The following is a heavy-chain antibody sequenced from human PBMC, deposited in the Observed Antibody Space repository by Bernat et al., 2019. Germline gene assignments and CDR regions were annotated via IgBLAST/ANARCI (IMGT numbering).Heavy chain of an antibody. CDR1: GFTFSRYT. J-gene: IGHJ6*02. D-gene: IGHD5-18*01. CDR2: ISYDGTNK. Sequence: QVQLVESGGGVVQPGRSLSLSCAASGFTFSRYTIHWVRQAPGKGLEWVAVISYDGTNKYYTDSVKGRFTISRDNSKNALYMHMSSLRGEDTAVYYCARDQRDTDAWYLYYYYGMDVWGQGTPVTVSS. V-gene: IGHV3-30-3*01. CDR3: ARDQRDTDAWYLYYYYGMDV.